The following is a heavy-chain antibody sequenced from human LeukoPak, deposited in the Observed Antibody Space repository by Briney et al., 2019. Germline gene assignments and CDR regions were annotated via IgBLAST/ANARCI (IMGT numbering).Heavy chain of an antibody. V-gene: IGHV1-18*01. CDR2: ISAYNGNT. D-gene: IGHD3-22*01. CDR3: ALDYYDSSGYYPYYFDY. J-gene: IGHJ4*02. CDR1: GYTFTSYG. Sequence: ASAKVSCKASGYTFTSYGISWVRQAPGQGLEWMGWISAYNGNTNYAQKLQGRVTMATDTSTSTAYMELRSLRSDDTAVYYCALDYYDSSGYYPYYFDYWGQGTLVTVSS.